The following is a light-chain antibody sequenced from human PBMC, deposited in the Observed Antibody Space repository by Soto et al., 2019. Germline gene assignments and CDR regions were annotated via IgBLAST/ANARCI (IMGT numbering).Light chain of an antibody. CDR2: GTR. CDR1: SSNLGAGYD. Sequence: QAVVTQPPSVSGAPGQRVTISCTGNSSNLGAGYDVHWYQQLPGAAPKLVIFGTRNRPSGVPERFSGSKSGTSASLAITGLQAEDEADYYCQAYDYSLTASVFGGGTKLTVL. V-gene: IGLV1-40*01. CDR3: QAYDYSLTASV. J-gene: IGLJ3*02.